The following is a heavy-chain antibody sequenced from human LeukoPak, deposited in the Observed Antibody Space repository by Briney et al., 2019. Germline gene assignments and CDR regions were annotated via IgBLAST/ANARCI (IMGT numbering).Heavy chain of an antibody. CDR3: ARVFWFGSDYYGMDV. J-gene: IGHJ6*02. D-gene: IGHD3-10*01. CDR2: IIGSGGST. Sequence: GGSLRLSCAASGFTFSSYAMSWVRQAPWKGLEWVSAIIGSGGSTYYADSVKGRFTISRDNAENSLYLQMDSLRVEDTAVYHCARVFWFGSDYYGMDVWGQGTTVTVSS. V-gene: IGHV3-23*01. CDR1: GFTFSSYA.